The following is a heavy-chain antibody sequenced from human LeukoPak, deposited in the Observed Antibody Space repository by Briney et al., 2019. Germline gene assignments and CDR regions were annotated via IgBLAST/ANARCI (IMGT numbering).Heavy chain of an antibody. CDR1: GGTFSSYA. V-gene: IGHV1-69*06. Sequence: GASVKVSCKASGGTFSSYAISWVRQAPGQGLEWMGGIIPIFGTANYAQKFQGRVTITADKSTSTAYMELSSLRSEVTAVYYCARDLNSYDILTGYLHTFDYWGQGTLVTVSS. D-gene: IGHD3-9*01. CDR2: IIPIFGTA. CDR3: ARDLNSYDILTGYLHTFDY. J-gene: IGHJ4*02.